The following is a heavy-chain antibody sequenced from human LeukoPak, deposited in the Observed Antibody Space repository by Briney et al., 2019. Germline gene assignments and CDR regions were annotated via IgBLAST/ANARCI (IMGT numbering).Heavy chain of an antibody. CDR1: GYTFTSYA. Sequence: SVKVSCKASGYTFTSYAMNWVRQAPGQGLEWLGGIIPMSSTTKYAQNFQGRVTITADESTSTAFMELSSLRPEDTAVYYCAGPRTYYDSWSGYPPFDYWGQGTLVTVSS. D-gene: IGHD3-3*01. V-gene: IGHV1-69*13. CDR2: IIPMSSTT. J-gene: IGHJ4*02. CDR3: AGPRTYYDSWSGYPPFDY.